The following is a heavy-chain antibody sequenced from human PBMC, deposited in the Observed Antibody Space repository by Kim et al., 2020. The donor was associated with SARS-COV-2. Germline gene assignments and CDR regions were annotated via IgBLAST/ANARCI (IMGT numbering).Heavy chain of an antibody. V-gene: IGHV3-33*01. Sequence: GGSLRLSCAASGFTFSSYGMHWVRQAPGKGLEWVAVIWYDGSNKYYADSVKGRFTISRDNSKNTLYLQMNSLRAEDTAVYYCARDGEIQLWSPNYPSYYYYGMDVWGQGTTVTVSS. CDR3: ARDGEIQLWSPNYPSYYYYGMDV. CDR1: GFTFSSYG. D-gene: IGHD5-18*01. CDR2: IWYDGSNK. J-gene: IGHJ6*02.